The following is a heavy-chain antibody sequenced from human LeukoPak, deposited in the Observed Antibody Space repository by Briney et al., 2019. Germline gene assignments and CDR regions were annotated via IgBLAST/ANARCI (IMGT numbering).Heavy chain of an antibody. CDR1: GVSISSSDYY. V-gene: IGHV4-39*07. CDR3: ARASWGPAVPFLDL. J-gene: IGHJ4*02. D-gene: IGHD2-2*01. CDR2: VYYSGST. Sequence: PSETLSLTCTVSGVSISSSDYYWGWIRQPPGKGLEWIGSVYYSGSTYYNPSLKSRLTISLDTSKNQFSLKQTSVTAADTAVYYCARASWGPAVPFLDLWGQGTLVTVSS.